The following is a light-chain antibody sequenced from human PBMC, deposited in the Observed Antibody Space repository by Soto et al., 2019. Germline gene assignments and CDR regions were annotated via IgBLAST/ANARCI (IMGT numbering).Light chain of an antibody. CDR2: GGS. J-gene: IGKJ3*01. V-gene: IGKV3-11*01. Sequence: DIVLTQSPGTLSLSPGERATLYCRASQSVSSNHLAWYQQKPGQAPRLLIYGGSSRATGIPARFSGSGSGTDFTLTISSLEPEDFAVYYCQQRSNWPPTFGPGTKVDIK. CDR3: QQRSNWPPT. CDR1: QSVSSN.